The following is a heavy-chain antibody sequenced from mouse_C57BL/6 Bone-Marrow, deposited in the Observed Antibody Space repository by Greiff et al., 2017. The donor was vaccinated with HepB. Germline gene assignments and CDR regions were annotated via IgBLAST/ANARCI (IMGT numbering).Heavy chain of an antibody. V-gene: IGHV1-69*01. CDR2: IDPSDSYT. J-gene: IGHJ4*01. Sequence: QVQLQQPGAELVMPGASVKLSCKASGYTFTSYWMHWVKQRPGQGLEWIGEIDPSDSYTNYNQKFKGKSTLTVDKSSSTAYMQLSSLTSEDSAVYYCARERPYYYGSSYAMDYWGQGTSVTVSS. CDR1: GYTFTSYW. D-gene: IGHD1-1*01. CDR3: ARERPYYYGSSYAMDY.